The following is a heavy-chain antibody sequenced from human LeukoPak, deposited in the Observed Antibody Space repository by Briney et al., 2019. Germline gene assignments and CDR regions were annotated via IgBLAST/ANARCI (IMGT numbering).Heavy chain of an antibody. J-gene: IGHJ4*02. CDR2: IYWNDDN. V-gene: IGHV2-5*01. Sequence: GPTQANPTQTLTLTCTFSGFSLSTSGVGVGWIRHPPGKALEWLALIYWNDDNHYSPSLKSRLTITKDTAKNQVVLTMSNRDAVDTATYYCARLGGVTGYRFDYWGQGTLVTVSS. D-gene: IGHD3-9*01. CDR1: GFSLSTSGVG. CDR3: ARLGGVTGYRFDY.